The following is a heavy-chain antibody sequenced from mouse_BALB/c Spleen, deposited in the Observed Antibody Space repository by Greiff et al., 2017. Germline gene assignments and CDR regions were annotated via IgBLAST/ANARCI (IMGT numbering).Heavy chain of an antibody. Sequence: EVQLVESGGGLVQPGGSRKLSCAASGFTFSSFGMHWVRQAPEKGLEWVAYISSGSSTIYYADTVKGRFTISRDNPKNTLFLQMTSLRSEDTAMYYCARDITTATFAYWGQGTLVTVSA. V-gene: IGHV5-17*02. D-gene: IGHD1-2*01. J-gene: IGHJ3*01. CDR3: ARDITTATFAY. CDR1: GFTFSSFG. CDR2: ISSGSSTI.